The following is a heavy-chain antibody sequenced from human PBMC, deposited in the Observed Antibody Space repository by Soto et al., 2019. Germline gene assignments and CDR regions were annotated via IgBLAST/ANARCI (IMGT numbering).Heavy chain of an antibody. V-gene: IGHV4-59*12. J-gene: IGHJ5*02. CDR2: IYYSGST. CDR1: GGSISSYY. Sequence: LSLTCTVSGGSISSYYWSWIRQPPGKGLEWIGYIYYSGSTNYNPSLKSRVTISVDTSKNQFSLKLSSVTAADTAVYYCARLRSPNWFDPWGQGTLVTVSS. CDR3: ARLRSPNWFDP. D-gene: IGHD4-17*01.